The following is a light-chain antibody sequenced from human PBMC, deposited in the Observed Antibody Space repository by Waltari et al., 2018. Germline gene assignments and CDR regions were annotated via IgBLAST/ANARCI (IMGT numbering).Light chain of an antibody. CDR1: ENVYSHY. V-gene: IGKV3-20*01. CDR2: GAS. Sequence: ETILTQSPDTLSLSPGEKAPLSCRTSENVYSHYLAWYQQKRGQAPRLLIYGASTRATCIPDRCSGAGSGTEFTLTISRLEPEDFAVYFCHQYGASPYTFGQGTRLEIK. CDR3: HQYGASPYT. J-gene: IGKJ2*01.